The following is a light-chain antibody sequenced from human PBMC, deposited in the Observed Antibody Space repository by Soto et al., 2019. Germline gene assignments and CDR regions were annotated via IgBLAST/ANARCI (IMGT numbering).Light chain of an antibody. Sequence: IVMTQSPATLSVSPGERATLCCIASQYVSNKVAWYQQKPGQAPSLLILGASTRATGVPARFSGSGSGTEFTLSISSLQSEDFAVYYCKQYKEWPPFTFGQGTRLEIK. CDR1: QYVSNK. CDR2: GAS. V-gene: IGKV3-15*01. J-gene: IGKJ5*01. CDR3: KQYKEWPPFT.